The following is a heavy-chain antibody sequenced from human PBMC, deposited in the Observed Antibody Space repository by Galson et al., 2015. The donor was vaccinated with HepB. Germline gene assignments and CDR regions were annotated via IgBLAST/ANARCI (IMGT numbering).Heavy chain of an antibody. J-gene: IGHJ6*02. D-gene: IGHD3-3*01. CDR3: ARDLRIYDFWSGHLSYYYGMDV. CDR2: INPNSGGT. CDR1: GYTFTGYH. V-gene: IGHV1-2*04. Sequence: SVKVSCKASGYTFTGYHMHWVRQAPGQGLEWMGWINPNSGGTNYAQKFQGWVTMTRDTSISTAYMELSRLRSDDTAVYYCARDLRIYDFWSGHLSYYYGMDVWGQGTTVTVSS.